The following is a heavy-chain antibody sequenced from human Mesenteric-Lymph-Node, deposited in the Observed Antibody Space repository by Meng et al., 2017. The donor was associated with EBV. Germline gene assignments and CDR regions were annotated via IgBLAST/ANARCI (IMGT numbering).Heavy chain of an antibody. D-gene: IGHD1-14*01. Sequence: QVQLQQSGPGLVKPSXTLSLTCFISGDSVSSSSAAWTWIRQSPSRGLEWLGRTYYRSKWYNDYAVFVKSRITINPDTSKNQFSLQLNSVTPEDTAVYYCARGTTSVFDPRGRGTLVTVSS. CDR2: TYYRSKWYN. CDR1: GDSVSSSSAA. J-gene: IGHJ2*01. V-gene: IGHV6-1*01. CDR3: ARGTTSVFDP.